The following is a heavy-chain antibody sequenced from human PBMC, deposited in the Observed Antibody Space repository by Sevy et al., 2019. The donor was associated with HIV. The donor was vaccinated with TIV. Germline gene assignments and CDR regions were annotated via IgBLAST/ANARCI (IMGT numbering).Heavy chain of an antibody. CDR1: GFTFSRFW. D-gene: IGHD5-12*01. Sequence: GGSLRLSCAGSGFTFSRFWMSWVRQAPGKGLQWVANIKQDGSEKYYVDSVKGRFIISRDNAKKSLFLQMNSLRAEDTAVYYCARNRGDSSGFGLDVWGQGTTVTVSS. V-gene: IGHV3-7*01. CDR3: ARNRGDSSGFGLDV. CDR2: IKQDGSEK. J-gene: IGHJ6*01.